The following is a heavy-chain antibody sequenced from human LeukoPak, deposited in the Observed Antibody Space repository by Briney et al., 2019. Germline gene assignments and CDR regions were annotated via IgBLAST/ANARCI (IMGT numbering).Heavy chain of an antibody. CDR1: GVSFSGYY. V-gene: IGHV4-34*01. CDR3: ARGMVYAIYNWFDP. D-gene: IGHD2-8*01. Sequence: RSSEPLSITCAVYGVSFSGYYWSWIRPPPPKRLDWIGEINHSGSTNYNPSLKSRVTISVDTSKNQFSLKLSSVTAADTAVYYCARGMVYAIYNWFDPWGQGTLVTVSS. J-gene: IGHJ5*02. CDR2: INHSGST.